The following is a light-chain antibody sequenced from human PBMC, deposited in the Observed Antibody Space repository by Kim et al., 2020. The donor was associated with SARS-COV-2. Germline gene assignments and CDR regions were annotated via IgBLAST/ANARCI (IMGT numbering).Light chain of an antibody. Sequence: QSITISCTGTSSDVVGYKYVSCYHQHPGKAPKLVIYEVGNRPSGVSIRFSGSKSGNTASLTISGLQAEDEADYYCSSYIRGSTNYVFGTGTKVTVL. CDR2: EVG. J-gene: IGLJ1*01. V-gene: IGLV2-14*01. CDR3: SSYIRGSTNYV. CDR1: SSDVVGYKY.